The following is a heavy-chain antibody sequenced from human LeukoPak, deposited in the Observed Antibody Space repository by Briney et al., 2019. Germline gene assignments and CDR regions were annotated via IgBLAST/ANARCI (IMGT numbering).Heavy chain of an antibody. J-gene: IGHJ6*03. CDR1: GGSISSGSYY. CDR3: ARHYCSGGSCYSRYYYYYYMDV. D-gene: IGHD2-15*01. Sequence: PSQTLSLTCTVSGGSISSGSYYWSWIRQPAGKGLEWIGRIYTSGSTNYNPSLKSRVTISVDTSKNQFSLKLGSVTAADTAVYYCARHYCSGGSCYSRYYYYYYMDVWGKGTTVTISS. V-gene: IGHV4-61*02. CDR2: IYTSGST.